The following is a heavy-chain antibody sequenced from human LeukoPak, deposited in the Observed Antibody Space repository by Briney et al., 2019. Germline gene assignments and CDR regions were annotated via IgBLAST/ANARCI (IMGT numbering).Heavy chain of an antibody. D-gene: IGHD6-19*01. V-gene: IGHV3-49*04. Sequence: PGGSLRLSYAVSGFTVSNGLMRWVRQAAGRGLEWVGFIRSKSYGGTTEYAASVKGRFTISRDDSKNIAYLQMNSLKTEATAVYYCTRNPSVADYYFYGMDVWGQGTTVTVSS. CDR2: IRSKSYGGTT. CDR3: TRNPSVADYYFYGMDV. J-gene: IGHJ6*02. CDR1: GFTVSNGL.